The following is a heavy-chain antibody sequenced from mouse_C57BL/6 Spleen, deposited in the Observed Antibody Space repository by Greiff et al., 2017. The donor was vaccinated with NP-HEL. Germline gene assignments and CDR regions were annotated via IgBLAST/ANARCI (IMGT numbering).Heavy chain of an antibody. CDR2: INPYNGGP. J-gene: IGHJ3*01. Sequence: VQLQQSGPVLVKPGASVKMSCKASGYTFTDYYMNWVKQSHGKSLAWIGVINPYNGGPSYNQKFKGKATLTVDKSSSTAYMEVNSLTSEDSAVDYCAREGAYYYGSRTWFAYWGQGTLVTVSA. D-gene: IGHD1-1*01. CDR3: AREGAYYYGSRTWFAY. CDR1: GYTFTDYY. V-gene: IGHV1-19*01.